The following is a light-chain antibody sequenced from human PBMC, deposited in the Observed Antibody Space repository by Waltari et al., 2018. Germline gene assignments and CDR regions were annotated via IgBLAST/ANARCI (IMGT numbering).Light chain of an antibody. J-gene: IGLJ2*01. CDR1: SSNIGAGYD. V-gene: IGLV1-40*01. Sequence: QSVLTQPPSVSWVSGQTVTISCIGGSSNIGAGYDVHRYQQLPQTAPKLLIYASTNRPSGISDRFSGSKSGTSASLVITGLQIEDEAVYYCQSYDTRLSASVIFGGGTELTVL. CDR2: AST. CDR3: QSYDTRLSASVI.